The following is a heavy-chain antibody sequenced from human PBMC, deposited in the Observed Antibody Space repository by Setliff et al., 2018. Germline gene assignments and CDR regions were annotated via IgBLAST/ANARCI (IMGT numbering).Heavy chain of an antibody. V-gene: IGHV4-38-2*02. D-gene: IGHD2-21*02. CDR3: ARDLGHGGDSDY. Sequence: ASETLSLTCTVSGYSISSGYIWGWIRQPPGKGLEWVGNIGHTGSINYNPSLKSQLTISRDTSKNQVSLKLNSVTATDMAVYYCARDLGHGGDSDYWGQGILVTVSS. CDR2: IGHTGSI. CDR1: GYSISSGYI. J-gene: IGHJ4*02.